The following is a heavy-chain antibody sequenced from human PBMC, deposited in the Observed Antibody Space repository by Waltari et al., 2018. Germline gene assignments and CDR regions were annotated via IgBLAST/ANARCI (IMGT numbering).Heavy chain of an antibody. D-gene: IGHD2-15*01. CDR1: GYSFTYYW. CDR2: RIPGDSNT. CDR3: IRHPDLRDGSDDNCHTRLDV. V-gene: IGHV5-51*01. J-gene: IGHJ3*01. Sequence: EVQLVQSGAEVKRPGESLQISCKVSGYSFTYYWIAWVRPMPGKGLEWVGLRIPGDSNTRYSPSFQCQVSISVDKSINTAYPQWNSLKAADTAVYYCIRHPDLRDGSDDNCHTRLDVWGQGTMVTVSS.